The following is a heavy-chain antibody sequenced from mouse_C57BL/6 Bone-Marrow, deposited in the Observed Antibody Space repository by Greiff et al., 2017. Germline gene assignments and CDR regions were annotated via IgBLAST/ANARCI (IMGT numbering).Heavy chain of an antibody. V-gene: IGHV1-53*01. CDR3: ISGWDGAAWFAY. CDR1: GYTFTSYW. D-gene: IGHD4-1*01. CDR2: INPSNGGT. Sequence: QVQLQQPGTELVKPGASVKLSCKASGYTFTSYWMHWVKQRPGQGLEWIGNINPSNGGTNYNEQFKSKATLTVDKSSSTAYMQLSSLTSEDAAVYYCISGWDGAAWFAYWGQGTLVTVSA. J-gene: IGHJ3*01.